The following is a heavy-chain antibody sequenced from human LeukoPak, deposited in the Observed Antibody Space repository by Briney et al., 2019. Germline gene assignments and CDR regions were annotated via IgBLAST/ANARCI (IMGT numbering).Heavy chain of an antibody. V-gene: IGHV4-39*01. D-gene: IGHD3-22*01. Sequence: PSETLSLTCTVSGGSISSSSYYWGWIRQPPGKGLEWIGSIYYSGSTYYNPSLKSRVTISLDTSKNQFSLKLSSVTAADTAVYYCASRGLAYYYDSSGYSVDAFDIWGQGTMVTVSS. CDR1: GGSISSSSYY. CDR2: IYYSGST. CDR3: ASRGLAYYYDSSGYSVDAFDI. J-gene: IGHJ3*02.